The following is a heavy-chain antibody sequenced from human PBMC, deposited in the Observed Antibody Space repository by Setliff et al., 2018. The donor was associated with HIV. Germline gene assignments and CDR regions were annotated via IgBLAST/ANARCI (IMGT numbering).Heavy chain of an antibody. CDR3: ARDQYYYDSSGYPSRYFDY. CDR2: IVVGSGNT. Sequence: SVKVSCKASGFTFTSSAMQWVRQARGQRLEWIGWIVVGSGNTNYSQKFQGRVTMTRDTSTSTVYMELRSLRSEDTAVYYCARDQYYYDSSGYPSRYFDYWGQGTLVTVSS. J-gene: IGHJ4*02. CDR1: GFTFTSSA. D-gene: IGHD3-22*01. V-gene: IGHV1-58*02.